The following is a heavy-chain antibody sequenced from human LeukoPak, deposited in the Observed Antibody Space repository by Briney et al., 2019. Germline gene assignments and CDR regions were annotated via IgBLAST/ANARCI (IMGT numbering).Heavy chain of an antibody. CDR3: ARKIASTRLGVRYYYMDV. V-gene: IGHV1-8*01. Sequence: ASVKVSCKASGYTFISYDIVWLRQATGQGLEWMGYMNPKSGNTDYVQNFQGRVTMTRDTSITTAYMELSGLRSEDTAVYYFARKIASTRLGVRYYYMDVWGEGTTVTISS. J-gene: IGHJ6*03. CDR1: GYTFISYD. CDR2: MNPKSGNT. D-gene: IGHD2-2*01.